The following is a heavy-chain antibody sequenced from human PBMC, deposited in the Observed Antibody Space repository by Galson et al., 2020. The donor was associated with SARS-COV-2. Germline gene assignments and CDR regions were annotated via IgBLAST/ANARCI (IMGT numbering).Heavy chain of an antibody. D-gene: IGHD6-6*01. J-gene: IGHJ1*01. CDR2: IYPGDSDT. V-gene: IGHV5-51*01. Sequence: KIGESLKISCKGSGYSFTSYWIGWVRQMPGKGLEWMGIIYPGDSDTRYSPSFQGQVTISADKSISTAYLQWSSLKASDTAMYYCARLAQSIAARPPLWFQHWGQGTLVTVSS. CDR3: ARLAQSIAARPPLWFQH. CDR1: GYSFTSYW.